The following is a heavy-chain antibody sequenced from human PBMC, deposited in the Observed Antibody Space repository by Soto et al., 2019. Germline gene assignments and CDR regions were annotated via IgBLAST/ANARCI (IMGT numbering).Heavy chain of an antibody. D-gene: IGHD6-13*01. CDR3: AKDPSSLAADPRAGDY. J-gene: IGHJ4*02. CDR1: GFTFSSYG. V-gene: IGHV3-30*18. CDR2: ISYDGSNK. Sequence: GGSLRLSCAASGFTFSSYGMHWVRQAPGKGLEWVAVISYDGSNKYYADSVKGRFTISRDNSKNTLYLQMNSLRAEDTAVYYCAKDPSSLAADPRAGDYWGQGTLVTVSS.